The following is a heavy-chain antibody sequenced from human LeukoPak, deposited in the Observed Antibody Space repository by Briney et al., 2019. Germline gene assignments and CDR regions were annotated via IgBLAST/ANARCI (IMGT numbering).Heavy chain of an antibody. Sequence: ASVKVSCKTSGYTFTGYYMFWVRQAPGQGLEWMAWINPNSGGTNYAQRFQGRVTLTRDTSIATAYMELSSLKSGDTAVYFCARDLYSSATDLYSSAWTGAFDVWGQGTMVTVSS. V-gene: IGHV1-2*02. J-gene: IGHJ3*01. CDR2: INPNSGGT. CDR3: ARDLYSSATDLYSSAWTGAFDV. D-gene: IGHD6-19*01. CDR1: GYTFTGYY.